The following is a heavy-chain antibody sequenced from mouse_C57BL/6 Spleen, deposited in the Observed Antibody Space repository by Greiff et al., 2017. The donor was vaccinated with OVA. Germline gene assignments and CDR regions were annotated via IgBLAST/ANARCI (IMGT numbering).Heavy chain of an antibody. D-gene: IGHD2-2*01. V-gene: IGHV1-15*01. CDR1: GYTFTDYE. CDR3: TRLGYAAWFDY. Sequence: QVQLQQSGAELVRPGASVTLSRKASGYTFTDYEMHWVKQTPVHGLEWIGAIDPETGGTAYNQKFKGKAILTADKSSSTAYMKLRCLTSEGSAVYYCTRLGYAAWFDYWGQGTLVTVSA. CDR2: IDPETGGT. J-gene: IGHJ3*01.